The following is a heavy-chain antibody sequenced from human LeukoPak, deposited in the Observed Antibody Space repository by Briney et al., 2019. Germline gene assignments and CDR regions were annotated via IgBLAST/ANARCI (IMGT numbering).Heavy chain of an antibody. Sequence: PGGSLRLSCAASGFTFSSSWMSWVRHAPGRGLEWVANIKQEGREKYYVDSVKGRFTISRDNAKNSLYLQMNSLRAEDTAVYYCARDPIVVVPAAYYYYYGMDVWGQGTTVTVSS. CDR1: GFTFSSSW. V-gene: IGHV3-7*01. J-gene: IGHJ6*02. CDR2: IKQEGREK. CDR3: ARDPIVVVPAAYYYYYGMDV. D-gene: IGHD2-2*01.